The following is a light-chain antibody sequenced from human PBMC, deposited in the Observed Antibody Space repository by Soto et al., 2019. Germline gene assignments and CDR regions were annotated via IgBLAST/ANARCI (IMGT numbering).Light chain of an antibody. Sequence: QSALTQPASVSGSPGQSITISCAGTSSDVGAYNYVSWYQQHPGKAPKLMIYEVSNRPSGVSHRFSGSKSDNTASLTISGLQTDDEADYYCSSYTSSRTLVFGTGTRSPS. V-gene: IGLV2-14*01. CDR1: SSDVGAYNY. CDR2: EVS. J-gene: IGLJ1*01. CDR3: SSYTSSRTLV.